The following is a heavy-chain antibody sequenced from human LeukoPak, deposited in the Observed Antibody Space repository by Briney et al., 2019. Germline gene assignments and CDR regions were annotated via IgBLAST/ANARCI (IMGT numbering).Heavy chain of an antibody. J-gene: IGHJ6*02. CDR3: AISQNWRYYGMDV. Sequence: SETLSLTCTVSGGAISSYYWSWIRQPAGKGLEWIGRIYTSGSTNYNPSLKSRVTMSVDTSKNQFSLKLSSVTAADTAVYYCAISQNWRYYGMDVWGQGTTVTVSS. D-gene: IGHD2/OR15-2a*01. V-gene: IGHV4-4*07. CDR1: GGAISSYY. CDR2: IYTSGST.